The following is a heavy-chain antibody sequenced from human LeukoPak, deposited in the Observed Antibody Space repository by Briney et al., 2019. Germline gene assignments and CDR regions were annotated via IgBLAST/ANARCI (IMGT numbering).Heavy chain of an antibody. CDR2: IYTSGSS. CDR3: ARGEQQLAYYYYYMDV. CDR1: GCSISSGSYY. Sequence: SETLSLTCTVSGCSISSGSYYWSWLRQPAGKGLEWIGRIYTSGSSNYNPSLKSRVTISVDTSKNQFSLKLSSVTAADMAVYYCARGEQQLAYYYYYMDVWGKGTTVTVSS. V-gene: IGHV4-61*02. J-gene: IGHJ6*03. D-gene: IGHD6-13*01.